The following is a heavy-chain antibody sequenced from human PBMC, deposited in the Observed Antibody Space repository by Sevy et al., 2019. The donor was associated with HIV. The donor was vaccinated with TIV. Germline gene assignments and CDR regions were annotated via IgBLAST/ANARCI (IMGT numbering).Heavy chain of an antibody. CDR1: GYSISSSYW. D-gene: IGHD7-27*01. V-gene: IGHV4-38-2*01. CDR3: ASHDWGRQDY. CDR2: IHYSGNT. Sequence: SETLSLTCVVSGYSISSSYWWDWFRRPPGKGLEWIGAIHYSGNTQYTPSLKSQVTVSADTSKNQFSLRLTSMTAADTAVYYCASHDWGRQDYWGQGTLVTVSS. J-gene: IGHJ4*02.